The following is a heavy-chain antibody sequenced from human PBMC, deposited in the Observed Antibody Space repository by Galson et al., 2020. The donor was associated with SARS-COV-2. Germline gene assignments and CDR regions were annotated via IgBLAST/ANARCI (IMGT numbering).Heavy chain of an antibody. CDR2: TYYNSKWNN. CDR1: GDSVSDNSGA. Sequence: SQTPSLSSAISGDSVSDNSGAWNWFRQSPSRGLEWLGRTYYNSKWNNEYAQSVKSRISINLDTTKNQFSLQLNTVTPEDTAVYYCARFEWASRSFDYWGQGTLVTVSS. V-gene: IGHV6-1*01. J-gene: IGHJ4*02. D-gene: IGHD3-9*01. CDR3: ARFEWASRSFDY.